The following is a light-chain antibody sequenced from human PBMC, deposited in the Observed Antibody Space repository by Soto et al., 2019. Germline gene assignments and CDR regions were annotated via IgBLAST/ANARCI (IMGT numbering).Light chain of an antibody. CDR2: DAS. V-gene: IGKV1-13*02. CDR3: QQFNRYPFT. CDR1: QGISSS. Sequence: AIQLTQSPSSLSASVGDRVTITCRASQGISSSLAWYQQKPGKAPKLLIYDASSLESGVPSRFSSSGSGTDFTLTISSLQPEDFETYLCQQFNRYPFTFGTGNQVDIK. J-gene: IGKJ3*01.